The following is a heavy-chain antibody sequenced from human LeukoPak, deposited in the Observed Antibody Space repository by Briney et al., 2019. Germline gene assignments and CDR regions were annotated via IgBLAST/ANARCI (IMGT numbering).Heavy chain of an antibody. Sequence: SETLSLTCTVSGGSISSSSYYWGWIRQPPGKGLEWIGSIYYSGSTYYNPSLKSRVTISVDTSKNQFSLKLSSVTAADTAVYCCARQVVAASDYWGQGTLVTVSS. V-gene: IGHV4-39*01. CDR1: GGSISSSSYY. CDR3: ARQVVAASDY. D-gene: IGHD2-15*01. CDR2: IYYSGST. J-gene: IGHJ4*02.